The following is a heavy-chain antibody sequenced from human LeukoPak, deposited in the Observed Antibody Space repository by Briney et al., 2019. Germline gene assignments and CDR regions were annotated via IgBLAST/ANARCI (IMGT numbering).Heavy chain of an antibody. CDR2: IVPMPDIT. V-gene: IGHV1-69*02. J-gene: IGHJ4*02. CDR3: ARASDLVTTWVYFDS. Sequence: SVKVSCKASGGTFRSGSINWVRQAPGQGLEWIGRIVPMPDITTYSQTFQGRVTITADKSTSTAYMELSSLTSEDTAVYYCARASDLVTTWVYFDSWGQGSLVIVSS. D-gene: IGHD4-17*01. CDR1: GGTFRSGS.